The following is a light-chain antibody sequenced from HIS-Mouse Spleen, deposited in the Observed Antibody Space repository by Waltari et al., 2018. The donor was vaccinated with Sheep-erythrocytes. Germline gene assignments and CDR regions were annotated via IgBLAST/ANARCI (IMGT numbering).Light chain of an antibody. CDR1: QGISSW. CDR3: QQANSFPPT. J-gene: IGKJ1*01. Sequence: DIQMTQSPSSVSASVGDRVTITCRASQGISSWLGWYQQKPVKAPKLLIYAASSLQSGVPSRVSGSGSGTDFTLTISSLQPEDFATYYCQQANSFPPTFGQGTKVEIK. CDR2: AAS. V-gene: IGKV1-12*01.